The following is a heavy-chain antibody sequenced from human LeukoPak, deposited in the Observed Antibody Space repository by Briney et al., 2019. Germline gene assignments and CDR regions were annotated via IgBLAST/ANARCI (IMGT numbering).Heavy chain of an antibody. Sequence: HPGRSLSPSGAASGFTFINYATPWVRQAQGKGVKGGAVISYDGSNKYYADSVKGRFTISRDNSKNTLYLQMNSLRAEDTAVYYCAKGYLRYFDPSWFDYWGQRTLVTVSS. J-gene: IGHJ4*02. V-gene: IGHV3-30*18. D-gene: IGHD3-9*01. CDR2: ISYDGSNK. CDR1: GFTFINYA. CDR3: AKGYLRYFDPSWFDY.